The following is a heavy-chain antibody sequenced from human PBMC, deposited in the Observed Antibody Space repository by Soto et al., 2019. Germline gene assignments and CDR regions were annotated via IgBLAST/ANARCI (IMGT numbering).Heavy chain of an antibody. CDR2: IYNSGAR. Sequence: SETLSLTCTVSVGSIGNLYLSWIRQPPGKGLEWIGYIYNSGARNYHPSLKSRVIMSVDTSRTRFTLEVTSVTAADSAVYYCATHSLDSGYGSSWGPGTLVTVSS. J-gene: IGHJ5*02. D-gene: IGHD5-12*01. CDR1: VGSIGNLY. V-gene: IGHV4-59*08. CDR3: ATHSLDSGYGSS.